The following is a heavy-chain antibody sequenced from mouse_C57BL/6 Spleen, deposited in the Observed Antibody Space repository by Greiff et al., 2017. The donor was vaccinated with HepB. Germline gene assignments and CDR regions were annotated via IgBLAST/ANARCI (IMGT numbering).Heavy chain of an antibody. CDR3: SRGRGTTVVDWYFDV. V-gene: IGHV1-80*01. CDR2: IYPGDGDT. J-gene: IGHJ1*03. D-gene: IGHD1-1*01. CDR1: GYAFSSYW. Sequence: VQLQQSGAELVKPGASVKISCKASGYAFSSYWMNWVKQRPGKGLEWIGQIYPGDGDTNYNGKFKGKATLTADKSSSTAYMQLSSLTSEDSAVYVWSRGRGTTVVDWYFDVWGTGTTVTVSS.